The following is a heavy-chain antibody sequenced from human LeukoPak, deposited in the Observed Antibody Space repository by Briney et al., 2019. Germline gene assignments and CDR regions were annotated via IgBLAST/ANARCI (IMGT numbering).Heavy chain of an antibody. D-gene: IGHD3-10*01. CDR3: ARDYAMVRGIFDY. CDR1: GFTFSSYG. V-gene: IGHV3-33*01. J-gene: IGHJ4*02. Sequence: PGRSLRLSCAASGFTFSSYGMHWVRQAPGKGLEWVAVIWCGGSNKYYADSVKGRFTISRDNSKNTLYLQMNSLRAEDTAVYYCARDYAMVRGIFDYWGQGTLVTVSS. CDR2: IWCGGSNK.